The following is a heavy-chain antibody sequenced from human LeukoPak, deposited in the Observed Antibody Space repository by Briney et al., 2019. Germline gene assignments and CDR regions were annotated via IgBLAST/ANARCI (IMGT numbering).Heavy chain of an antibody. V-gene: IGHV4-61*02. CDR1: GGSTSSGSYY. D-gene: IGHD1-14*01. CDR3: ARGLVRRWFDP. Sequence: SETLSRTCTVSGGSTSSGSYYWSWIRQPAGKGLEWIGRIYTSGSTNYNPSLKSRVTISVDTSKNQFSLKLSSVTAADTAVYYCARGLVRRWFDPWGQGTLVTVSS. J-gene: IGHJ5*02. CDR2: IYTSGST.